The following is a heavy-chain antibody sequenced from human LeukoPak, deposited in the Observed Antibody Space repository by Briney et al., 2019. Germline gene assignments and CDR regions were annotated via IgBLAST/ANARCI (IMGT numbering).Heavy chain of an antibody. D-gene: IGHD3-16*01. V-gene: IGHV3-21*04. J-gene: IGHJ4*02. CDR2: ISSRSSYI. Sequence: GGSLRLSCAASGFMFSSYNMNWVRQAPGKGLEWVSSISSRSSYIYYADSVKGRFTISRDNSKNTLYLQMNSLRAEDTAVYYCAKDEVRLGAPLCYWGQGTLVTVSS. CDR1: GFMFSSYN. CDR3: AKDEVRLGAPLCY.